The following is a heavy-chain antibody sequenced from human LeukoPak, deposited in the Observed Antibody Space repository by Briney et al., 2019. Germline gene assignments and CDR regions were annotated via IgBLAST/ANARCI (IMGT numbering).Heavy chain of an antibody. J-gene: IGHJ6*02. Sequence: PGGSLRLSCAASGFTFRNFWMTWVRQAPGKGLEWISYISRSGDSLYYADPVEGRFTISRDNAKNSLFLQMSSLRADDTAVYYCAREVVILPDYYYYGMDVWGQGTTVTVSS. CDR2: ISRSGDSL. D-gene: IGHD3-9*01. CDR3: AREVVILPDYYYYGMDV. V-gene: IGHV3-11*01. CDR1: GFTFRNFW.